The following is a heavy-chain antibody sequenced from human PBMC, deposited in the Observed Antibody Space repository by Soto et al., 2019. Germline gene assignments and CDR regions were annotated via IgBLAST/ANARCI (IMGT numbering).Heavy chain of an antibody. CDR3: ARGFTKRGGGTDAFDI. CDR1: GGSISSGGYY. V-gene: IGHV4-31*03. Sequence: QVQLQESGPGLVKPSQTLSLTCTVSGGSISSGGYYWSWIRQHPGKGLEWIGYIYYSGSTYYNPSLKSRVTISVDTSKNQFSLKLSSATAADTAVYYCARGFTKRGGGTDAFDIWGQGTMVTVSS. D-gene: IGHD3-3*01. CDR2: IYYSGST. J-gene: IGHJ3*02.